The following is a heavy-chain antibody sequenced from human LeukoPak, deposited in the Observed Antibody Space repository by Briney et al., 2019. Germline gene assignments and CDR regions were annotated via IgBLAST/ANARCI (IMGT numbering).Heavy chain of an antibody. Sequence: GGSLRLSCAASGFTFSSYGMHWVRQAPGKGLEWVAVIWYDGSNKYYADSVKGRFTISRDNSKNTLYLQMNSLGAEDTAVYYCARDSCSGGSGYSDYWGQGTLVTVSS. CDR3: ARDSCSGGSGYSDY. J-gene: IGHJ4*02. CDR1: GFTFSSYG. V-gene: IGHV3-33*01. CDR2: IWYDGSNK. D-gene: IGHD2-15*01.